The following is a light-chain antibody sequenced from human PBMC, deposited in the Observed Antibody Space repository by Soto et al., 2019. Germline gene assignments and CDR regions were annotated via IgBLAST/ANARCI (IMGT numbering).Light chain of an antibody. J-gene: IGKJ1*01. CDR2: AAS. Sequence: DIQLTQSPSLLSASVGDRVTITCRASQGINSYLAWYQQKPGKVPKLLIYAASTLHSGVPSSFSGSGSGTEFTLTISSLQPEDFATYYCQQLNSYPRTFGQGTKVEIK. V-gene: IGKV1-9*01. CDR3: QQLNSYPRT. CDR1: QGINSY.